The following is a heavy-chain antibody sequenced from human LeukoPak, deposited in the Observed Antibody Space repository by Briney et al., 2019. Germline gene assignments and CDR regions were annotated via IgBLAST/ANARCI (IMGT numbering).Heavy chain of an antibody. Sequence: PSETLSLTRAVSGGSFSNSKWWSWVRQPPGKGLEWLGEIYHSGTTNYNPSLKSRVTISVDESKNQFSPHLSSVTAADTAVYYCARREGILTGYPSFDYWGQGILVTVSS. CDR3: ARREGILTGYPSFDY. J-gene: IGHJ4*02. D-gene: IGHD3-9*01. V-gene: IGHV4-4*02. CDR1: GGSFSNSKW. CDR2: IYHSGTT.